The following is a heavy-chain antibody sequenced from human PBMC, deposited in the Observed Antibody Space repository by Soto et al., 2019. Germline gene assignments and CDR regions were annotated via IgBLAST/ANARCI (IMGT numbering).Heavy chain of an antibody. CDR1: GFTFSSYA. CDR3: ARTIAAAGTTARYYYGMDV. D-gene: IGHD6-13*01. V-gene: IGHV3-30-3*01. J-gene: IGHJ6*02. CDR2: ISYDGSNK. Sequence: GGSLRLSCAASGFTFSSYAMHWVRQAPGKXLEWVAVISYDGSNKYYADSVKGRFTISRDNSKNTLYLQMNSLRAEDTAVYYCARTIAAAGTTARYYYGMDVWGQGSTVTVSS.